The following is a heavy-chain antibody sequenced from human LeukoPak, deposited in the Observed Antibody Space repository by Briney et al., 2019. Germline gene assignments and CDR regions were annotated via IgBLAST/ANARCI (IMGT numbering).Heavy chain of an antibody. Sequence: GRSLRLSCAASGFTFSSYGMHWVRQAPGKGLEWVAVISYDGSNKYYADSVKGRFTISRDNSKDTLYLQMNSLRAEDTAVYYCAKDLAGYCSGGSCYTPFDYWGQGTLVTVSS. J-gene: IGHJ4*02. CDR2: ISYDGSNK. V-gene: IGHV3-30*18. D-gene: IGHD2-15*01. CDR1: GFTFSSYG. CDR3: AKDLAGYCSGGSCYTPFDY.